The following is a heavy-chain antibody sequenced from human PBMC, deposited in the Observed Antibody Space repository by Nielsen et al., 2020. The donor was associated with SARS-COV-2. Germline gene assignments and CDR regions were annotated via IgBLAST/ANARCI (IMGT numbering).Heavy chain of an antibody. CDR1: GFTFSSYW. CDR3: ARVVATTDYYYYGMDV. D-gene: IGHD5-12*01. CDR2: IKQDGSEK. Sequence: GESLKISCAASGFTFSSYWMSWVRQAPGKGLEWVANIKQDGSEKYYVDSVKGRFTISRDNAKNSLYLQMNSLRAEDTAVYYCARVVATTDYYYYGMDVWGQGTTVTVSS. V-gene: IGHV3-7*01. J-gene: IGHJ6*02.